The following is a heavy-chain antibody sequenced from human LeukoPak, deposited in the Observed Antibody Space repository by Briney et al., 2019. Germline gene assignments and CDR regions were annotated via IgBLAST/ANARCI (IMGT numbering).Heavy chain of an antibody. CDR1: GGSISSSSYY. J-gene: IGHJ4*02. CDR2: IYYSGST. D-gene: IGHD3-10*01. V-gene: IGHV4-39*01. CDR3: ARLTMVRGVPFDY. Sequence: SETLSLTCTVSGGSISSSSYYWGWIRQPPGKGLEWIGSIYYSGSTYYNPSLKSRVTISVDTYKNQFSLKLSSVTAADTAVYYCARLTMVRGVPFDYWGQGTLVTVSS.